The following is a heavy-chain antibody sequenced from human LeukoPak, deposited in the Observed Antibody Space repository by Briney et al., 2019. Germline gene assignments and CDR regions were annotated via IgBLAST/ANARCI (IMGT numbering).Heavy chain of an antibody. D-gene: IGHD1-26*01. J-gene: IGHJ4*02. V-gene: IGHV1-2*02. CDR3: ARFPSLLPFDY. CDR2: INPNNGGT. Sequence: ASVNVSCKASGYTFTGYYMHWVRQAPEEGLEWMGWINPNNGGTNYAPKFQGRVTMTRDTSISTAYMELSSLRSDDTAVYYCARFPSLLPFDYWGQGTLVTVSS. CDR1: GYTFTGYY.